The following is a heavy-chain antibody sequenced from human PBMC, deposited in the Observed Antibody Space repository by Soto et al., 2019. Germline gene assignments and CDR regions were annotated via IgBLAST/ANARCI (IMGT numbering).Heavy chain of an antibody. J-gene: IGHJ3*02. V-gene: IGHV1-69*13. CDR1: GGTFSSYA. Sequence: SVKVSCKASGGTFSSYAISWVRQAPGQGLEWMGGIIPIFGTANYAQKFQGRVTITADETTSTAYMELSILRSEDTAVYYCARDGVGATVLDAFDIWGQGTMVTVSS. CDR2: IIPIFGTA. CDR3: ARDGVGATVLDAFDI. D-gene: IGHD1-26*01.